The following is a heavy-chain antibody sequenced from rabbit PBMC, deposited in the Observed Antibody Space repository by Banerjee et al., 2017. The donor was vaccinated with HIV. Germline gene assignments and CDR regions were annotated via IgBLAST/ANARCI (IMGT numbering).Heavy chain of an antibody. J-gene: IGHJ3*01. D-gene: IGHD1-1*01. CDR2: IDAGSSGST. V-gene: IGHV1S40*01. Sequence: QSLEESGGDLVKPGASLTLTCTASGFSFSSSDYMCWVRQAPGKGLEWIACIDAGSSGSTYYASWAKGRFTISKTSSTTVTLQMTSLTAADTATYFCARRASSGGDWTRLVRWGTGTLVTVS. CDR1: GFSFSSSDY. CDR3: ARRASSGGDWTRLVR.